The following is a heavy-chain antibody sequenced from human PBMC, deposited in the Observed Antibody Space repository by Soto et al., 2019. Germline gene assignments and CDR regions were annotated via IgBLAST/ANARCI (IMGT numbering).Heavy chain of an antibody. CDR3: AKVGGYDRYYYYYGMDV. D-gene: IGHD5-12*01. CDR2: ISGSGGST. Sequence: GESLKISCAASGFTFSSYAMSWVRQAPGKGLEWVSAISGSGGSTYYADSVKGRFTISRDNSKNTLYLQMNSLRAEDTAVYYCAKVGGYDRYYYYYGMDVWGQGTTVTVSS. V-gene: IGHV3-23*01. CDR1: GFTFSSYA. J-gene: IGHJ6*02.